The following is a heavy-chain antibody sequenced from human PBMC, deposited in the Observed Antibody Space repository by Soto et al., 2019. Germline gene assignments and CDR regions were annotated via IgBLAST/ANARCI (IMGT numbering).Heavy chain of an antibody. J-gene: IGHJ4*02. V-gene: IGHV4-59*11. Sequence: SETLSLTCTVSGGSISSHYLSWIRQPPGKGLEWIGYMYYSGSTNCSPSLKSRVTMSVDTSKNQFSLLLSSVTAADTAVYYCARHGNQLLWTSFDYWGQGALVTVSS. CDR2: MYYSGST. CDR1: GGSISSHY. D-gene: IGHD2-2*01. CDR3: ARHGNQLLWTSFDY.